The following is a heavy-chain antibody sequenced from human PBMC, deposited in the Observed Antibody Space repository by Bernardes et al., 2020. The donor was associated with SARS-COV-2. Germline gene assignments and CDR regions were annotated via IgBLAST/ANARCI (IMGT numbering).Heavy chain of an antibody. CDR3: ARFDFAIVPYYYAMDV. CDR1: GFTFRSYG. D-gene: IGHD3-9*01. Sequence: GGSLRLSCAASGFTFRSYGMHWVRQAPGKGLEWVALIWYDGSLEYYADSVKGRFTISRDNSKNTVYLQMNSLRAEDTAVYYCARFDFAIVPYYYAMDVWGQGTTVTVSS. J-gene: IGHJ6*02. CDR2: IWYDGSLE. V-gene: IGHV3-33*01.